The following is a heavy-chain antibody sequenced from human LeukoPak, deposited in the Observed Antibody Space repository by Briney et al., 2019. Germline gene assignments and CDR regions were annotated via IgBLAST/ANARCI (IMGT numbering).Heavy chain of an antibody. Sequence: SETLSLTCSVSGVSISNYYWTWIRQPPGKGLEWIGEINHSGSTNYNPSLKSRVTISVDTSKNQFSLKLSSVTAADTAVYYCARGSQSLGYCSGGSCRAKIFDYWGQGTLVTVSS. CDR3: ARGSQSLGYCSGGSCRAKIFDY. V-gene: IGHV4-34*01. CDR1: GVSISNYY. D-gene: IGHD2-15*01. J-gene: IGHJ4*02. CDR2: INHSGST.